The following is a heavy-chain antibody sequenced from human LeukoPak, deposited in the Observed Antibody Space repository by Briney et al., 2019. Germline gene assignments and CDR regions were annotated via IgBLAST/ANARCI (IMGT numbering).Heavy chain of an antibody. Sequence: ASVKVSCKASGYTFTSYDINWVRQATGQGLKWMGWMNPNSGNTGYAQKFQGRVTMTRNTSISTAYMELSSLRSEDTAVYYCARVTVELLWFGELLYYGMDVWGQGTTVTVSS. V-gene: IGHV1-8*01. D-gene: IGHD3-10*01. CDR2: MNPNSGNT. CDR3: ARVTVELLWFGELLYYGMDV. CDR1: GYTFTSYD. J-gene: IGHJ6*02.